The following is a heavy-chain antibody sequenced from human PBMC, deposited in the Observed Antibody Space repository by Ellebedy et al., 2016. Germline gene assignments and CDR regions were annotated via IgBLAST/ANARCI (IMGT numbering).Heavy chain of an antibody. Sequence: GGSLRLSCAASGFTFSSYATAWVRQAPGKGLEWVSSISQSGDNTFYADSVKGRFTISRDNSNNTLYLQMNSLRVEDTAVYYCARGVGSGWFDPWGQGTLVTVSS. CDR2: ISQSGDNT. CDR3: ARGVGSGWFDP. D-gene: IGHD2-15*01. CDR1: GFTFSSYA. V-gene: IGHV3-23*01. J-gene: IGHJ5*02.